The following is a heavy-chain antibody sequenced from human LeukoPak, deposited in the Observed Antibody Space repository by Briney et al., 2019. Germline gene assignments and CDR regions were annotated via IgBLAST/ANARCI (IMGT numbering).Heavy chain of an antibody. CDR1: GFTFSTYS. CDR2: INYGSYSI. Sequence: GGSLRLSCAASGFTFSTYSMSWVRQAPGKGLEWVSSINYGSYSIYYADSVRGRFTISRDNAKNSLYLQMDSLGPDDTAVYYCARDPYSGNYGNDYYYYMDVWGKGTTVTVSS. CDR3: ARDPYSGNYGNDYYYYMDV. V-gene: IGHV3-21*01. J-gene: IGHJ6*03. D-gene: IGHD1-26*01.